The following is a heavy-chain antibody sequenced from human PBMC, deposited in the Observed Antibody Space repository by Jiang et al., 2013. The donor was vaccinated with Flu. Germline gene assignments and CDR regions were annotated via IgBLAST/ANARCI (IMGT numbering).Heavy chain of an antibody. CDR3: ARVLSASEEYYFDY. V-gene: IGHV3-48*01. D-gene: IGHD1-14*01. J-gene: IGHJ4*02. CDR2: ISSSSSTI. CDR1: GFTFSSYS. Sequence: VQLLESGGGLVQPGGSLRLSCAASGFTFSSYSMNWVRQAPGKGLEWVSYISSSSSTIYYADSVKGRFTISRDNAKNSLYLQMNSLRAEDTAVYYCARVLSASEEYYFDYWGQGTLVTVSS.